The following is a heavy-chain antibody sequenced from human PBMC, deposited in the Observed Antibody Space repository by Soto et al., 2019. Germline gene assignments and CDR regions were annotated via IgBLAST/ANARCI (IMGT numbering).Heavy chain of an antibody. CDR1: GGSISSSSYS. Sequence: QLQLQESGPGLEKPSETLSLTCTVSGGSISSSSYSWGWIRQPPGKGLEWIGSIYYPGSTSYNPSLKSRVPISVDTSKNQFSLKLSSVTAADTAVYYCARHVNSSSLYNCFDYWGQGTLVTVSS. J-gene: IGHJ4*02. CDR3: ARHVNSSSLYNCFDY. D-gene: IGHD6-6*01. CDR2: IYYPGST. V-gene: IGHV4-39*01.